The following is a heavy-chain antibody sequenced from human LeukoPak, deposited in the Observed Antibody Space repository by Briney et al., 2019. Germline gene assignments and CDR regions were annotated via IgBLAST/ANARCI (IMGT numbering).Heavy chain of an antibody. V-gene: IGHV3-11*05. CDR2: ISSGSAYT. CDR3: ARDQRTVLWFGGPSDY. CDR1: GFTFSDYY. J-gene: IGHJ4*02. D-gene: IGHD3-10*01. Sequence: GGSLRLSCAASGFTFSDYYLSWIRQAAGKGLEWVSYISSGSAYTNYADSVKGRFTISGDNAKKSLYLQMNSLRAEDTAVYYCARDQRTVLWFGGPSDYWGQGTLVTVSS.